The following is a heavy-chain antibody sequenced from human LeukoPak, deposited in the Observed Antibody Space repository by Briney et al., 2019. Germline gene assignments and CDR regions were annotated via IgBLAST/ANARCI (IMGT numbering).Heavy chain of an antibody. J-gene: IGHJ4*02. D-gene: IGHD7-27*01. CDR2: INNSGDRT. CDR3: AKVLWGSRYFDY. CDR1: GFTFSSYA. Sequence: PGGSLRLSCAASGFTFSSYAMSWVRQAPGKGLEWVSLINNSGDRTYSADSVKGRFTISRDNPKSTLYLQMNSLSSEDTAIYYCAKVLWGSRYFDYWGQGTRVTVSS. V-gene: IGHV3-23*01.